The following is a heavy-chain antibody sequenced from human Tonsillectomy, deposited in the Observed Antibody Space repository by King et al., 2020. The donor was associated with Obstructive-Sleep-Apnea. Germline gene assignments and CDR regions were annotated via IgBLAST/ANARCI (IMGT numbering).Heavy chain of an antibody. Sequence: VQLVESGGGLVKPGGSLRLSCAASGFTFSSYSMNWVRQAPGKGLEWVSSINSSSSYIYYADSVKGRFTISRDNAKNSLYLQMNSLRAEDTVVYYCARDLSGYDSNDAFDIWGQGTMVTVSS. CDR3: ARDLSGYDSNDAFDI. CDR1: GFTFSSYS. J-gene: IGHJ3*02. CDR2: INSSSSYI. V-gene: IGHV3-21*01. D-gene: IGHD5-12*01.